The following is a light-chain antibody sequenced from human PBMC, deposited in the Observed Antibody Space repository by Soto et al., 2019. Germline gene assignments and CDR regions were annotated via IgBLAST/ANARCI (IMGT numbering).Light chain of an antibody. V-gene: IGKV3-20*01. J-gene: IGKJ3*01. CDR1: QSVSANY. CDR2: GAS. CDR3: QQHGSSPFT. Sequence: EIVLTQSPGTLSLSPGERATLSCRASQSVSANYLAWYQQKPGQAPRLLIYGASSRATVIPDRFSGSGSGTDFTLTISRLEPEDFAVYFCQQHGSSPFTFGPGTKVDV.